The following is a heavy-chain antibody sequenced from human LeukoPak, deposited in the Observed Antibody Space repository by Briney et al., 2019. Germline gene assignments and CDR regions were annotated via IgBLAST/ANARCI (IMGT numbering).Heavy chain of an antibody. CDR2: IYLSGST. V-gene: IGHV4-34*01. CDR3: ARVSISLFGVVTAHFDS. CDR1: GGSFSGSY. J-gene: IGHJ4*02. Sequence: SETLSLTCAVYGGSFSGSYWGWIRQPPGKGLEWIGEIYLSGSTNYNSSLTSRVTISLDTSKNQFSLNLRSVTTADTAVYYCARVSISLFGVVTAHFDSWGQGTLVAVSS. D-gene: IGHD3-3*01.